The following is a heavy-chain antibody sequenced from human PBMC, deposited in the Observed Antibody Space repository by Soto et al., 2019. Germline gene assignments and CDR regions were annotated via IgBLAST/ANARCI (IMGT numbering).Heavy chain of an antibody. CDR1: GGSVSSNIYY. V-gene: IGHV4-31*03. Sequence: SETLSLTCSVSGGSVSSNIYYWTWIRQHPGKGPEWIGHIYYSGSTYYNPPLKSRVTISLDMSKNQFSLKLTSVSAADTAVYYCARGYDYDSGGYFFDYWGQGTLVTVSS. D-gene: IGHD3-22*01. CDR3: ARGYDYDSGGYFFDY. J-gene: IGHJ4*02. CDR2: IYYSGST.